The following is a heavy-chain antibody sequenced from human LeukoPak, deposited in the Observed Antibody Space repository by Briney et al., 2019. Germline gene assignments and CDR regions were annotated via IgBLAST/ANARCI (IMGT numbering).Heavy chain of an antibody. CDR1: GFTFSSYW. CDR2: IYSDGTST. Sequence: GGSLRLSCAASGFTFSSYWMYWVLQAPGKGLVWVSRIYSDGTSTTYAESVKGRFTISRDNAKNTLYLQMNSLRAEDTAMYYCARVTSSRGAIDIWGQGTMVTVSS. J-gene: IGHJ3*02. CDR3: ARVTSSRGAIDI. D-gene: IGHD6-13*01. V-gene: IGHV3-74*03.